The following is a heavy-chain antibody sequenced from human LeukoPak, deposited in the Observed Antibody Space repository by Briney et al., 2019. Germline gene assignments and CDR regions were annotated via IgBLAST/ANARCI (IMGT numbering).Heavy chain of an antibody. CDR1: GFTFSSYG. CDR3: AKGGGNPYYYYYYMDV. CDR2: IWYDGSNK. Sequence: GRSPRLSCAASGFTFSSYGMHWVRQAPGKGLEWVAVIWYDGSNKYYADSVKGRFTISRDNSKNTLYLQMNSLRAEDTAVYYCAKGGGNPYYYYYYMDVWGKGTTVTVSS. D-gene: IGHD2-15*01. V-gene: IGHV3-33*06. J-gene: IGHJ6*03.